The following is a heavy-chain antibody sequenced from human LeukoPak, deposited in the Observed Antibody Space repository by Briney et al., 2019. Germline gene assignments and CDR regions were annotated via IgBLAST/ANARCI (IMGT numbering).Heavy chain of an antibody. Sequence: KPSETLSLTCTVSGYSISSGYYWGWIRQPPGKGLEWTGSIYHSGSTYYNPSLKSRVTISVDTSKNQFSLKLSSVTAADTAVYYCARMVATIVSYYGMDVWGQGTTVTVSS. J-gene: IGHJ6*02. V-gene: IGHV4-38-2*02. CDR1: GYSISSGYY. CDR3: ARMVATIVSYYGMDV. D-gene: IGHD5-12*01. CDR2: IYHSGST.